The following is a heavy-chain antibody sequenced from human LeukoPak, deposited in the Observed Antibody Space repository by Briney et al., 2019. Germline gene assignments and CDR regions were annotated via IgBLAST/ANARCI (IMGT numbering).Heavy chain of an antibody. CDR1: GFTFDDYG. J-gene: IGHJ4*02. CDR2: ISGTAFST. Sequence: GGSLRLSCAASGFTFDDYGMSWVRQAPGKGLEWVSIISGTAFSTYYADSVRGRFTISRDNSKNTLYLQMSSLRAEDTAVYYCAKDTGSGYDYFSYYFDYWGQGTLVTVSS. CDR3: AKDTGSGYDYFSYYFDY. D-gene: IGHD5-12*01. V-gene: IGHV3-23*01.